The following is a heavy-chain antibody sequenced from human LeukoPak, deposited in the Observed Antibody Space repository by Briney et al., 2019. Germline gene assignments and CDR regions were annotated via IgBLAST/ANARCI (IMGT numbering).Heavy chain of an antibody. D-gene: IGHD3-10*01. CDR1: GFTVSSNY. Sequence: GGSLRLSCAASGFTVSSNYMSWVRQAPGKGLEWVSVIYSGGSTYYADSVKGRFTISRDNSKNTLYLQMNSLRAEDTAVYYCAREDYYGSGSYGGLDYWGQGTLVTVSS. V-gene: IGHV3-53*01. CDR2: IYSGGST. J-gene: IGHJ4*02. CDR3: AREDYYGSGSYGGLDY.